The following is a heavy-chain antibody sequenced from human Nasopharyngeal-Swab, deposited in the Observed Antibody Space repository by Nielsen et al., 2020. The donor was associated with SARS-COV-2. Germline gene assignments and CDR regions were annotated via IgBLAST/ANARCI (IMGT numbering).Heavy chain of an antibody. CDR3: ARGAPYTMVRGVIPFQYYYYYMDV. V-gene: IGHV1-3*01. D-gene: IGHD3-10*01. CDR2: INAGNGNT. Sequence: WVRQAPGQRLEWMGWINAGNGNTKYSQKFQGRVTITADESTSTAYMELSSLRSEDTAVYYCARGAPYTMVRGVIPFQYYYYYMDVWGKGTTVTVSS. J-gene: IGHJ6*03.